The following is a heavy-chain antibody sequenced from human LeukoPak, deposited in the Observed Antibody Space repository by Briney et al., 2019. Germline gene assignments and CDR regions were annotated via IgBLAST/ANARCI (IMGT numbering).Heavy chain of an antibody. D-gene: IGHD3-16*01. Sequence: GGSLRLSCEASGFTFDNYAMHWVRQSPGKGLEWVSGITWKSGSIAYADSVKGRFTIYRDNAKNSLYLQMNSLRAEDTAVYYCARDIFYGGAFDIWGQGTMVTVSS. J-gene: IGHJ3*02. CDR1: GFTFDNYA. CDR3: ARDIFYGGAFDI. CDR2: ITWKSGSI. V-gene: IGHV3-9*01.